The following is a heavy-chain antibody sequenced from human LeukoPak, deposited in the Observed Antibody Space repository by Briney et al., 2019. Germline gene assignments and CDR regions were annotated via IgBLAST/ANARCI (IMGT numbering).Heavy chain of an antibody. J-gene: IGHJ4*02. CDR1: GGTFSSYA. Sequence: SVKVSCKISGGTFSSYAMSWVRQAPGQGLEWMGRIIPVLDMANYSQIFQDRVTITADKSTTTTYMELSSLRSEDTAVYYCARHITIFGVVITSTTLDQWGQGILVTVSS. CDR2: IIPVLDMA. CDR3: ARHITIFGVVITSTTLDQ. V-gene: IGHV1-69*04. D-gene: IGHD3-3*01.